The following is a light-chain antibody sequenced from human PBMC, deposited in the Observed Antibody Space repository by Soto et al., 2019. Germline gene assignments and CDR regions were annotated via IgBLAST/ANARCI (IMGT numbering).Light chain of an antibody. CDR2: AAS. Sequence: DIQTINSPASLSASAGGRVTVTCRASQSISSYLNWYKQKPGTAPKVLIYAASSLQSGVPSRFSGIGSGTDFTLSISSLQPEDFATYYCQQSYSGPLTVGGGTKVDIK. V-gene: IGKV1-39*01. CDR1: QSISSY. CDR3: QQSYSGPLT. J-gene: IGKJ4*01.